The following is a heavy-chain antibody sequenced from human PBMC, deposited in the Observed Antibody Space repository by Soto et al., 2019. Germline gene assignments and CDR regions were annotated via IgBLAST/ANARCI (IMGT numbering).Heavy chain of an antibody. J-gene: IGHJ5*02. Sequence: PSETLSLTCTVSDGSISSYYWSWIRQPPGKGLEWIGYIYYSGSTNYNPSLKSRVTISVDTSKNQFSLKLSSVTAADTAVYYCARVSSSWFNWFDPWGQGTLVTVSS. CDR3: ARVSSSWFNWFDP. D-gene: IGHD6-13*01. CDR1: DGSISSYY. V-gene: IGHV4-59*01. CDR2: IYYSGST.